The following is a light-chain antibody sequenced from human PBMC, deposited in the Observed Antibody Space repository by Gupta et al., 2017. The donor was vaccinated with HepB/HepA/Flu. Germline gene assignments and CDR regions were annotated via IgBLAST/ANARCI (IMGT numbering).Light chain of an antibody. CDR2: EAS. CDR3: QVNTK. CDR1: QNINNR. Sequence: EIVMTQSPATLSLSPGERATLSCRASQNINNRLAWYQQKRGQAPRLLIYEASTRAIGTPARFSGSGSGTDFTLTITSLEPEDFAVYYWQVNTKFGGGTKVEIK. J-gene: IGKJ4*01. V-gene: IGKV3-11*01.